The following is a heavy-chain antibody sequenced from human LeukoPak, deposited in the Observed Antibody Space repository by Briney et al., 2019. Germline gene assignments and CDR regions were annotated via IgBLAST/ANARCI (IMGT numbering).Heavy chain of an antibody. CDR3: ARSHYYDSSGSHNNWFDP. D-gene: IGHD3-22*01. V-gene: IGHV4-34*01. CDR1: GGSFSGYY. CDR2: INHSGST. Sequence: SETLSLTCAVYGGSFSGYYWSWIRQPPGKGLEWIGEINHSGSTNYNPSLKSRVTISVDTSKNQYSLKLSSVTAADTAVYYCARSHYYDSSGSHNNWFDPWGQGTLVTVSS. J-gene: IGHJ5*02.